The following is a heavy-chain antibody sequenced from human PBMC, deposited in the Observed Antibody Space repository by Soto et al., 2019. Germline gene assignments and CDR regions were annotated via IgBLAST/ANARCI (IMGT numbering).Heavy chain of an antibody. CDR1: GFTFSDYY. CDR3: ARIGASEDAFEI. J-gene: IGHJ3*02. D-gene: IGHD6-6*01. CDR2: ISGSGSTI. V-gene: IGHV3-11*01. Sequence: QVQLVESGGGLVQPGGSLRLSCAASGFTFSDYYMSWIRQAPGKGLQWVAYISGSGSTIYYADSVKGRFTISRDNAKKSLYLRRNSLTAEDIAVYFCARIGASEDAFEIWGQGTLATVSS.